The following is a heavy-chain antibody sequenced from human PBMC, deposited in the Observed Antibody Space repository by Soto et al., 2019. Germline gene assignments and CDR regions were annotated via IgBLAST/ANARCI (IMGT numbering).Heavy chain of an antibody. CDR1: GFTFSDFP. CDR3: ARDMRHHYASGRLDY. CDR2: ISYDGNDE. D-gene: IGHD3-10*01. J-gene: IGHJ4*02. Sequence: PGGSLRLSCVASGFTFSDFPLHWVRRAPGKGLEWVAVISYDGNDESYSDSVKGRFTISRDNSKTTVYLQMNSLRADDMAVYHCARDMRHHYASGRLDYLGQGTLVTVSS. V-gene: IGHV3-30-3*01.